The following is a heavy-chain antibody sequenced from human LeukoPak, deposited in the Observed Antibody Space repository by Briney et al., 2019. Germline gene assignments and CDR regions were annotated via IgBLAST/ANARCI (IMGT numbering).Heavy chain of an antibody. CDR1: GGSIIGYY. CDR2: IYYSGTT. J-gene: IGHJ4*02. Sequence: NPSETLSLTCTVSGGSIIGYYWSWIRQPPGNGLEWIGYIYYSGTTNYNPSLKSRVTIPVDTSKNQFSLKLSSMTAADTAVYFCARARSSWFFDYWGQGTLVTVSS. D-gene: IGHD6-13*01. CDR3: ARARSSWFFDY. V-gene: IGHV4-59*01.